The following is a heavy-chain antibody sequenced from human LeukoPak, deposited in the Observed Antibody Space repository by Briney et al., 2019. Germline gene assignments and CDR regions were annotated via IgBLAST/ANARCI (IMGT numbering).Heavy chain of an antibody. D-gene: IGHD3-3*01. Sequence: GGSLRLSCVASGFTFSSCWMHWVRQAPGKGLVWVSRINNDGSSTSYADSVKGRFTISRDNAKNTLYLAMNSLRDEDTAVYYCASVVGGYYPPVEAFDIWGQGTMVTVSS. CDR3: ASVVGGYYPPVEAFDI. CDR1: GFTFSSCW. J-gene: IGHJ3*02. CDR2: INNDGSST. V-gene: IGHV3-74*01.